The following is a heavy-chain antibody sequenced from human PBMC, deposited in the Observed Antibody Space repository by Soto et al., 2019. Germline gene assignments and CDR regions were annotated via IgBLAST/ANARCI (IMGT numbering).Heavy chain of an antibody. CDR3: ARRRHYDILTGYAKATSDAFDI. CDR1: GGSISSGGYS. Sequence: TLPLTCAVSGGSISSGGYSWSWIRQPPGKGLEWIGSIYYSGSTYYNPSLKSRVTISVDTSKNQFSLKLSSVTAADTAVYYCARRRHYDILTGYAKATSDAFDIWGQGTMVTVSS. D-gene: IGHD3-9*01. V-gene: IGHV4-30-2*03. CDR2: IYYSGST. J-gene: IGHJ3*02.